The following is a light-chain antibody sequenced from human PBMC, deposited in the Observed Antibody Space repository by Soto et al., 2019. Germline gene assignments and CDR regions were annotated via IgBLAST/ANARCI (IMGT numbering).Light chain of an antibody. CDR1: SSDVGTYKY. CDR3: SSYAGSNNFV. J-gene: IGLJ1*01. V-gene: IGLV2-8*01. Sequence: QSVLTQPPSASGSPGQSVTISCTGTSSDVGTYKYVSWYQQHPGKAPKLMIYEVTKRPSGVPDRFSGSKSGNTASLTVSGLQAEDEVDYYCSSYAGSNNFVFGTGTKVTVL. CDR2: EVT.